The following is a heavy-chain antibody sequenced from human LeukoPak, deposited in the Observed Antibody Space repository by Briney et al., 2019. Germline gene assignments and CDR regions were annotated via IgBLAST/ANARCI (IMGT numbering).Heavy chain of an antibody. CDR1: GGSIGSGYY. D-gene: IGHD5-24*01. CDR2: IHYGGTT. J-gene: IGHJ2*01. Sequence: PSETLSLTCTVSGGSIGSGYYWAWIRQPPGKGLEWIGSIHYGGTTHYNPSLQSRVTISADTSKNQFALDHRSVTAADTAVYYCASSEMATISHWYFDLWGRGTLVTVSS. V-gene: IGHV4-39*01. CDR3: ASSEMATISHWYFDL.